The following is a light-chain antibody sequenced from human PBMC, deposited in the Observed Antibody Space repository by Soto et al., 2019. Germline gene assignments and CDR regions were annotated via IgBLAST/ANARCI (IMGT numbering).Light chain of an antibody. CDR1: QSIGSW. J-gene: IGKJ1*01. V-gene: IGKV1-5*03. Sequence: DIQMTQSPSTLSASVGDRVRITCRASQSIGSWLAWNQQKPGKAPKLLMYKASNLESGVPSRFSGSGSTTDFTLTISSLQSDDFATYYCQQYDTYPWTFGQGTKVDIK. CDR3: QQYDTYPWT. CDR2: KAS.